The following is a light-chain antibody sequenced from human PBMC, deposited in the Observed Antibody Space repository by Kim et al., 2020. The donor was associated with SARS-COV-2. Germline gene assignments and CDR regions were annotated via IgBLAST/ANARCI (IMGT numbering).Light chain of an antibody. Sequence: GQSVTISCTGTSIDVGGYNYVSWYQPHPGKAPKLMIYDVSKRPSGVPDRFSGSKSGNTASLTISGLQAEDEADYYYCSYAGSYTFVFGTGTKVTVL. V-gene: IGLV2-11*01. CDR3: CSYAGSYTFV. CDR2: DVS. J-gene: IGLJ1*01. CDR1: SIDVGGYNY.